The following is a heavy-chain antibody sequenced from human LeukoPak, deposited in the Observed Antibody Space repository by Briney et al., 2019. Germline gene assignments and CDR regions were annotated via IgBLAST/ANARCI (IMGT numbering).Heavy chain of an antibody. CDR3: ARSYYDFWSGYRPTLGYYGMDV. J-gene: IGHJ6*02. CDR1: GGSISSYY. CDR2: IYYSGST. Sequence: SETLSLTCTVSGGSISSYYWSWIRQPPGKGLEWIGYIYYSGSTNYNPSLKSRVTISVDTSKNQFSLKLSSVTAADTAVYYCARSYYDFWSGYRPTLGYYGMDVWGQGTTVTVSS. V-gene: IGHV4-59*08. D-gene: IGHD3-3*01.